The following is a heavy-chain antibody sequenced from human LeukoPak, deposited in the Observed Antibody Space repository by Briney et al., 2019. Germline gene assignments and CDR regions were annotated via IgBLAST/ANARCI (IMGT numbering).Heavy chain of an antibody. D-gene: IGHD6-13*01. J-gene: IGHJ5*02. Sequence: ASVKVSCKASGYTFTGYHMHWVRQAPGQGLEWMGRINPNSGDTNYAQKFQGWVTMTRDTSISTAYMELSRLRSDDTAVYYCARGSLRSSSNPLYWFDPWGQGTLVTVSS. CDR1: GYTFTGYH. CDR2: INPNSGDT. CDR3: ARGSLRSSSNPLYWFDP. V-gene: IGHV1-2*04.